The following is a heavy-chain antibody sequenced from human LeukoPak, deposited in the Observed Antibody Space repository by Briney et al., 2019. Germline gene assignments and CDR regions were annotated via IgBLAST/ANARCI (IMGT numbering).Heavy chain of an antibody. CDR3: ARGQGLLTYYFDY. Sequence: PGGSLRLSCAASGFTFSSHAMHWVRQAPGKGLKWVAVISHDESTIYYVDSVKGRFTISRDNSKNTLYLQMNSLRAADTAVYYCARGQGLLTYYFDYWGQGTLVTVSS. J-gene: IGHJ4*02. V-gene: IGHV3-30*04. CDR1: GFTFSSHA. CDR2: ISHDESTI. D-gene: IGHD5-18*01.